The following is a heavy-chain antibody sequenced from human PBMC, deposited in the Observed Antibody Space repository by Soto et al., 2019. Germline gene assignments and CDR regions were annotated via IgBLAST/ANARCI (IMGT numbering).Heavy chain of an antibody. V-gene: IGHV3-23*01. D-gene: IGHD3-10*01. CDR1: GFTFSSYA. CDR2: ISGSGGST. J-gene: IGHJ6*02. CDR3: AKSNYYGSGSPLDV. Sequence: PGGSLRLSCAASGFTFSSYAMSWVRQAPGKGLEWVSAISGSGGSTYYADSVKGRFTISRDNSKNTLNLQMNSLRAEDTAVYYCAKSNYYGSGSPLDVWGQGTTVTVSS.